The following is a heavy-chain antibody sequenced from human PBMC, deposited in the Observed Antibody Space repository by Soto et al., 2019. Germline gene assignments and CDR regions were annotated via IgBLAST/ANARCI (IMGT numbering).Heavy chain of an antibody. Sequence: QVQLVESGGGVVQPGRSLRLSCAASGFTFSSYGMHWVRQAPGKGLEWVAVIWYDGSNKYYADSVKGRFTISRDNSKNTLYLQMNSLRAEDTAVYYCARERWDSSAWYGTGWFDPWGQGTLITVSS. D-gene: IGHD6-19*01. CDR3: ARERWDSSAWYGTGWFDP. J-gene: IGHJ5*02. CDR2: IWYDGSNK. V-gene: IGHV3-33*01. CDR1: GFTFSSYG.